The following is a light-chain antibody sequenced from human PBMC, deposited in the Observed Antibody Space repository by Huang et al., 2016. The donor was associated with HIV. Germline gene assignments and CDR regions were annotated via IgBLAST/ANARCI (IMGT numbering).Light chain of an antibody. Sequence: DIQITQSPSSLSASVGDTVIITCRASQNIKRYLNWYQQEPGKAPKLLISAASNLQSGVPSTVSGSCSGTDFTLTINSLQPEDSATYYCQQSARTPRTLGQGTKLEI. CDR1: QNIKRY. V-gene: IGKV1-39*01. CDR2: AAS. J-gene: IGKJ2*01. CDR3: QQSARTPRT.